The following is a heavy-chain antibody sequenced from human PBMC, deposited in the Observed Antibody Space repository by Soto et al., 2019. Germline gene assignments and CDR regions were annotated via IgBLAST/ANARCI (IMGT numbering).Heavy chain of an antibody. V-gene: IGHV1-18*01. CDR2: INGGNGNT. CDR3: ARLDYDILTGHPKYNWFDP. Sequence: GASVKVSCKASGYTFTSYGISWVRQAPGQGLEWMGWINGGNGNTYYSEHFQGRVTFTRDTSAGTAYMQLSSLTSEDTAVYYCARLDYDILTGHPKYNWFDPWGQGTLVTVSS. CDR1: GYTFTSYG. J-gene: IGHJ5*02. D-gene: IGHD3-9*01.